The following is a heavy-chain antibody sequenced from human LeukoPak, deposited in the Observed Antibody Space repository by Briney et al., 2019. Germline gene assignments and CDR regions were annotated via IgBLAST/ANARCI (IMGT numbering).Heavy chain of an antibody. Sequence: ETLSLTCTVSGGSISSGDYYWSWVRQAPGKGLEWVSTISGSGGSTYYADSVKGRFTISRDNSKNTLYLQMNSLRAEDTAVYYCAKQMVDSWGQGTLVTVSS. D-gene: IGHD2-8*01. CDR1: GGSISSGDYY. CDR2: ISGSGGST. CDR3: AKQMVDS. J-gene: IGHJ4*02. V-gene: IGHV3-23*01.